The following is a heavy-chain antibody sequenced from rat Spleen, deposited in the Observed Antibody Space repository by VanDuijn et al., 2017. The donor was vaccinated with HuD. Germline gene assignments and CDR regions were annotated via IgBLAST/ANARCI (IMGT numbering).Heavy chain of an antibody. D-gene: IGHD1-12*02. CDR3: ARSDGTHYYLPFAN. J-gene: IGHJ2*01. V-gene: IGHV3-3*01. CDR2: INSAGST. Sequence: EVQLQESGPGLVKPSQSLSLTCSVTGHSISSGYRWNWIRKFPGNELEWMGYINSAGSTINNPSTQSRISITRDTSRNHFFLQGNSDNTDDPAPYYCARSDGTHYYLPFANWGQGVMVTVSS. CDR1: GHSISSGYR.